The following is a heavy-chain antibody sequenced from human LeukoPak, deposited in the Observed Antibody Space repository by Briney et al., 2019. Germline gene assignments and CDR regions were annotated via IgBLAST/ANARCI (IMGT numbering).Heavy chain of an antibody. Sequence: PGRSLRPSCAVSGFIVSKYAMTWVRQAAGKGRGCDPTVNINDGPYYADSVKGRFTISRDNSKNTLYLQMNTLRVENTALYYCAKAREAVVEVAINYWGQGVLVTVSP. V-gene: IGHV3-23*01. CDR2: VNINDGP. CDR1: GFIVSKYA. CDR3: AKAREAVVEVAINY. J-gene: IGHJ4*02. D-gene: IGHD2-15*01.